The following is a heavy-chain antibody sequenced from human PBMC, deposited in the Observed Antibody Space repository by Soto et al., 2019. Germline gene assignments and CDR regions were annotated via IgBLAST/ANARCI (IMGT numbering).Heavy chain of an antibody. Sequence: SETLSLTCTVSGGSISSYYWSWIRQPPGKGLGGIGCIDYSGNTYYNPSLKRRFSISVDTSKNQFSLQLSSVTVADTAVYSCASDFKRYRRPPGLPQYCCLGPLVPVSS. V-gene: IGHV4-59*06. CDR1: GGSISSYY. CDR3: ASDFKRYRRPPGLPQY. J-gene: IGHJ4*02. D-gene: IGHD2-2*01. CDR2: IDYSGNT.